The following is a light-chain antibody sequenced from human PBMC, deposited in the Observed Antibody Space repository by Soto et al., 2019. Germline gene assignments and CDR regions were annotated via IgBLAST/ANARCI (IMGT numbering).Light chain of an antibody. J-gene: IGKJ5*01. Sequence: IVMTQSASTLSVSPGERVTLACRASQRLXSDLVWYQVKPGLAPRLLSXCSSTRATGIPARFIGSGSGREFTLTLSSLKSEYFAVYYCQQYNNWPRITFGQGTRLEIK. CDR3: QQYNNWPRIT. CDR2: CSS. V-gene: IGKV3-15*01. CDR1: QRLXSD.